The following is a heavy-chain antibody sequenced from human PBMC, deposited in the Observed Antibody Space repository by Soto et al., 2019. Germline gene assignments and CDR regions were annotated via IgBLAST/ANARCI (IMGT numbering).Heavy chain of an antibody. Sequence: GGARRLSCSASAVTFSINAMHWVLQAPGKGLEYVSSISTNGGSTDYADSVKGRFTISRDNSKNTVYLQMSSLRVEDTAVYYCVKGEYYYDSSGYYPFGYWGQGT. V-gene: IGHV3-64D*06. D-gene: IGHD3-22*01. J-gene: IGHJ4*02. CDR3: VKGEYYYDSSGYYPFGY. CDR1: AVTFSINA. CDR2: ISTNGGST.